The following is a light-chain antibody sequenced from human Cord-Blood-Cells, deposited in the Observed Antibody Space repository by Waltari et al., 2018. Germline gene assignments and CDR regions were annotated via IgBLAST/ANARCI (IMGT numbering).Light chain of an antibody. V-gene: IGLV1-40*01. J-gene: IGLJ1*01. CDR2: GNS. CDR1: SPNLGAGYD. CDR3: QSYDSSLSGYV. Sequence: QSVLTQPPSVSGAPGQRVTISRTGSSPNLGAGYDVHLYQQPPGTAPKLLIYGNSNRPSGVPDRFSGSKSGTSASLAITGLQAEDEADYYCQSYDSSLSGYVFGTGTKVTVL.